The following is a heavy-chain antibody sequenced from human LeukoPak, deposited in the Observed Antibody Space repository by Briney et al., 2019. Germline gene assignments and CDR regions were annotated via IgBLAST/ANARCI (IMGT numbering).Heavy chain of an antibody. CDR2: IYSGRNTQYGPT. CDR1: GFAVNYNY. D-gene: IGHD3-22*01. V-gene: IGHV3-53*05. CDR3: AGSYYYDRTGYHRPPGY. J-gene: IGHJ4*02. Sequence: GGSLRLSCAASGFAVNYNYISWVRQAPGKGLEWVSAIYSGRNTQYGPTWYAASVEGRFTISSDNSENTLFLQMNSLRPDDTAVYYCAGSYYYDRTGYHRPPGYWGQGTLVTVSS.